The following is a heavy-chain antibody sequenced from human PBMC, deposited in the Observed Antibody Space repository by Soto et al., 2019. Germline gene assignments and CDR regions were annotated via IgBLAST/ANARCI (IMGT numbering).Heavy chain of an antibody. V-gene: IGHV3-48*01. D-gene: IGHD4-17*01. CDR1: GFTFSSYS. CDR2: ISSSSSTI. CDR3: ARELYGDYSYFDY. Sequence: SGGSLRLSCAASGFTFSSYSMNWVRQAPGKGLEWVSYISSSSSTIYYADSVKGRFTISRDNAKNSLYLQMNSLRAEDTAVYYCARELYGDYSYFDYWGQGTLVTVSS. J-gene: IGHJ4*02.